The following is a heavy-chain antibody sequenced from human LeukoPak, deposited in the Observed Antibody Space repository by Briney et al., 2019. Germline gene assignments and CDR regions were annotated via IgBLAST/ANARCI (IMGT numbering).Heavy chain of an antibody. Sequence: PGASLRLSCAASGVTVSNNFMLWVRQAPGKGLEWVSLIYSGGDTHYADSVKGRFTISRDNSKNTLYLQMNNLRAEDTAVYYCARDPPAVAINTYGWGQGTLVTVSS. D-gene: IGHD5-24*01. J-gene: IGHJ1*01. CDR1: GVTVSNNF. CDR3: ARDPPAVAINTYG. V-gene: IGHV3-66*01. CDR2: IYSGGDT.